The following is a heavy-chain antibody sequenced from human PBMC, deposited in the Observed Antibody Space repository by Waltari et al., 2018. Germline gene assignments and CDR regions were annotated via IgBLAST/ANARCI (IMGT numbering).Heavy chain of an antibody. CDR2: SYHSGST. J-gene: IGHJ6*02. CDR3: ARDLGYCSSTSCYEYYYYGMDV. D-gene: IGHD2-2*03. CDR1: GGSISSSNW. Sequence: QVQLQESGPGLVKPSGTLSLTCAVSGGSISSSNWWSWVRQPPGKGLEWIGESYHSGSTNYNPSLKSRVTISVDKSKNQFSLKLSSVTAADTAVYYCARDLGYCSSTSCYEYYYYGMDVWGQGTTVTVSS. V-gene: IGHV4-4*02.